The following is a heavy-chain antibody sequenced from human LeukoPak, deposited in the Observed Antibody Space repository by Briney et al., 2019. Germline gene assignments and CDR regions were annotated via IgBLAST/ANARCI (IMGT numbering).Heavy chain of an antibody. D-gene: IGHD6-13*01. CDR1: GYSFTNCG. Sequence: ASVKVSCKASGYSFTNCGISWVRQAPGQGLEWMGWISGFNGNANFAPKLQDRVTLTTDASTSTAYMELRSLRSDDTAVYYCARDERSAAAGSAYYLDSRGQGTLVTVSS. V-gene: IGHV1-18*01. J-gene: IGHJ4*02. CDR2: ISGFNGNA. CDR3: ARDERSAAAGSAYYLDS.